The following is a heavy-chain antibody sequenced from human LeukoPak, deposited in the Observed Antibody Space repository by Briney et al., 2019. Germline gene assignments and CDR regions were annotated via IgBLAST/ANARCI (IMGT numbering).Heavy chain of an antibody. D-gene: IGHD3-9*01. CDR3: ARDGYFGSDSVTGAGALGDYYMDV. V-gene: IGHV3-21*01. J-gene: IGHJ6*03. CDR1: GFTFSSYS. CDR2: ISSSSSYI. Sequence: GGSLRLSCAASGFTFSSYSMNWVRQAPGKGLEWVSSISSSSSYIYYADPVKGRFTISRDNAKNSLYLQMNSLRAEDTALYYCARDGYFGSDSVTGAGALGDYYMDVWGKGTTVTVSS.